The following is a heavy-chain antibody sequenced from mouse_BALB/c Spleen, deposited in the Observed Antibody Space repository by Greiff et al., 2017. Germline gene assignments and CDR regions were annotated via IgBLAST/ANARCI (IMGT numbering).Heavy chain of an antibody. CDR3: AREDTTALFDY. CDR2: ISSGGST. D-gene: IGHD1-2*01. V-gene: IGHV5-6-5*01. Sequence: EVKVEESGGGLVKPGGSLKLSCAASGFTFSSYAMSWVRQTPEKRLEWVASISSGGSTYYPDSVKGRFTISRDNARNILYLQMSSLRSEDTAMYYCAREDTTALFDYWGQGTTLTVSA. J-gene: IGHJ2*01. CDR1: GFTFSSYA.